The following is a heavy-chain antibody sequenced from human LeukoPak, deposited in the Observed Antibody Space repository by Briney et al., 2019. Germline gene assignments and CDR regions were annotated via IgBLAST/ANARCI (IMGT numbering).Heavy chain of an antibody. V-gene: IGHV4-30-2*01. CDR2: IYYSGST. J-gene: IGHJ6*02. CDR1: GGSISSGGYS. CDR3: ARGYYDTPHYGMDV. D-gene: IGHD3-9*01. Sequence: SQTLSLTCTVSGGSISSGGYSWSWIRQHPGKGLEWIGYIYYSGSTYYNPSLKSRVTISVDRSKNQFSLKLSSVTAADTAVYYCARGYYDTPHYGMDVWGQGTTVTVSS.